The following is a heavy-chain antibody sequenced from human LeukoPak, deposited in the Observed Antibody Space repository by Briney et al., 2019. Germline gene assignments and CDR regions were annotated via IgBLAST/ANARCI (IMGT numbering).Heavy chain of an antibody. D-gene: IGHD4-23*01. CDR3: ARHGNLSKTYYFDY. CDR2: IYYSGST. Sequence: PSESLSLTCTVSGGSISSYYWSWMRQPPGKGLEWIGYIYYSGSTNYNPSLKSRVTISVDTSKNQFSLKLSSVTAADTAVYYCARHGNLSKTYYFDYWGQGTLVTVSS. V-gene: IGHV4-59*08. J-gene: IGHJ4*02. CDR1: GGSISSYY.